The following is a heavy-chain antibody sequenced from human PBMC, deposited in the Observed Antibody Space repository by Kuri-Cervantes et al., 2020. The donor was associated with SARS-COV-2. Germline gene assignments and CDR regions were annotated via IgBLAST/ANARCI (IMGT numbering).Heavy chain of an antibody. V-gene: IGHV3-30*03. CDR3: ARDRVGVHDY. Sequence: LSLTCAASGFTFISYGMHWVRQAPGKGLEWVAVISYDGSNKYYADSVKGRFTISRDNSKNTLYLQMNSLRAEDTAVYYCARDRVGVHDYWGQGTLVTVSS. CDR2: ISYDGSNK. D-gene: IGHD2-21*01. CDR1: GFTFISYG. J-gene: IGHJ4*02.